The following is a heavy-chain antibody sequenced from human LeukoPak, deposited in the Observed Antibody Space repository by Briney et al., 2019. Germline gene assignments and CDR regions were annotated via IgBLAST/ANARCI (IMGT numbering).Heavy chain of an antibody. CDR3: ARIIVGATSDFDY. Sequence: SVTVSCKASGGTFSSYTISWVRQAPEQGLEWMGRIIPILGIANYAQKFQGRVTITADKSTSTAYMELSSLRSEDTAVYYCARIIVGATSDFDYWGQGTLVTVSS. CDR2: IIPILGIA. V-gene: IGHV1-69*02. J-gene: IGHJ4*02. CDR1: GGTFSSYT. D-gene: IGHD1-26*01.